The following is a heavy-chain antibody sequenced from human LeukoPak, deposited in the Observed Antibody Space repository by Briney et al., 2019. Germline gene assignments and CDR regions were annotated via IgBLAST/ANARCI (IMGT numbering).Heavy chain of an antibody. CDR3: ARGSGWYDY. J-gene: IGHJ4*02. Sequence: AGGSLRLSCAASGFTFSSYAMSWVRQAPGKGLEWVSAISGSGGSTYYADSVKGRFTISRDNSKNTLYLQMNSLRAEDTAVYYRARGSGWYDYWGQGTLVTVSS. V-gene: IGHV3-23*01. CDR1: GFTFSSYA. D-gene: IGHD6-19*01. CDR2: ISGSGGST.